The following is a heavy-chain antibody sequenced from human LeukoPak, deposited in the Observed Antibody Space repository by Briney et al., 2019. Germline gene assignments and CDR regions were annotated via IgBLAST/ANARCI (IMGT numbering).Heavy chain of an antibody. CDR2: ISGSGAGT. CDR1: GFTFSSYA. D-gene: IGHD1-26*01. CDR3: AKPISGSYYPFDY. J-gene: IGHJ4*02. V-gene: IGHV3-23*01. Sequence: GGSLRLSCAASGFTFSSYAMSWVRQAPGKGLEWVSAISGSGAGTYYADSVKGRFTISRDNSENTLYLQMNSLRAEDTAVYYCAKPISGSYYPFDYWGRGTLVTVSS.